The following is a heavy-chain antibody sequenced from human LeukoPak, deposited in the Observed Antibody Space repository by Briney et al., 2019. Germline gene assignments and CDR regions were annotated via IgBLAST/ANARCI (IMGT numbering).Heavy chain of an antibody. CDR2: IIPIFGTA. Sequence: SVKVSCTASGGTFTSYAISWVRQAPVHGGEWMGGIIPIFGTANYAQKFQGRVTITADESTSTAYMELSSLRSEDTAVYYCARADIVATGGLGYYYYYMDVWGKGTTVTVSS. CDR3: ARADIVATGGLGYYYYYMDV. J-gene: IGHJ6*03. D-gene: IGHD5-12*01. CDR1: GGTFTSYA. V-gene: IGHV1-69*13.